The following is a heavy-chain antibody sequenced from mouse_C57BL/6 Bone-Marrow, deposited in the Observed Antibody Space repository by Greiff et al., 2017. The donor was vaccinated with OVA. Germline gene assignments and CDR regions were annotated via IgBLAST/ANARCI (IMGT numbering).Heavy chain of an antibody. J-gene: IGHJ3*01. CDR1: GFNIKDDY. D-gene: IGHD1-1*01. CDR2: IDPENGDT. CDR3: TEGSSRFAY. V-gene: IGHV14-4*01. Sequence: EVQLQQSGAELVRPGASVKLSCTASGFNIKDDYMHWVKQRPEQGLEWIGWIDPENGDTEYAAKFQGKATITADTSSNTAYLQLSSLTSEDTAVYSCTEGSSRFAYWGQGTVVTVSA.